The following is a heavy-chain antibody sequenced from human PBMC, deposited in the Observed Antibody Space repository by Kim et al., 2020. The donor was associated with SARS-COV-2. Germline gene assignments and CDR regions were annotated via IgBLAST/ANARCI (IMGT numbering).Heavy chain of an antibody. J-gene: IGHJ3*02. Sequence: YAQKFQGRVTITADESTSTAYMELSSLRSEDTAVYYCARGVGATLFAFDIWGQGTMVTVSS. CDR3: ARGVGATLFAFDI. V-gene: IGHV1-69*01. D-gene: IGHD1-26*01.